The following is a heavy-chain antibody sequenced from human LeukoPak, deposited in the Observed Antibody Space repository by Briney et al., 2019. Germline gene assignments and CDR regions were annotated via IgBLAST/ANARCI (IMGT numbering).Heavy chain of an antibody. V-gene: IGHV3-7*01. CDR1: GSIFSDYW. CDR3: ARDKPAYYGSGSHFDY. Sequence: GGSLRLSCGASGSIFSDYWMSWVRQAPGKGLEWVAQIKEDGSEKYYIDSVMGRFIISRDNAKALLYLQMDSLRPEDTAVYYCARDKPAYYGSGSHFDYWGQGTLVIVSS. D-gene: IGHD3-10*01. CDR2: IKEDGSEK. J-gene: IGHJ4*02.